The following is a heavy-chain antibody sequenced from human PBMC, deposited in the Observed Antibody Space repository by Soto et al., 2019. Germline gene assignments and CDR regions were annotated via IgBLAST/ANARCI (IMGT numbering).Heavy chain of an antibody. CDR3: ARVWGGAFDI. CDR1: GGSISSYY. J-gene: IGHJ3*02. D-gene: IGHD3-10*01. Sequence: SETLSLTCIVSGGSISSYYWSWIRQPPGKGLEWIGYIYYSGSTNYNPSLKSRVTISVDTSKNQFSLKLSSVTAADTAVYYCARVWGGAFDIWGQGTMVTV. V-gene: IGHV4-59*01. CDR2: IYYSGST.